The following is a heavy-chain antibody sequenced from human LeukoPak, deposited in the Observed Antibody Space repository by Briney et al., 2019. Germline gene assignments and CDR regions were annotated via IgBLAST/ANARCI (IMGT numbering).Heavy chain of an antibody. CDR2: ISSSGSTI. V-gene: IGHV3-11*01. J-gene: IGHJ6*03. D-gene: IGHD3-22*01. CDR1: GFTFSDYY. CDR3: ARVDYDSSGPKEFRRYYYYMDV. Sequence: KPGGSLRLSCAASGFTFSDYYMSWIRQAPGKGLEWVSYISSSGSTIYYADSVKGRFTISRDNAKNSLYLQMNSLRADDTAVYYCARVDYDSSGPKEFRRYYYYMDVWGKGTTVTVSS.